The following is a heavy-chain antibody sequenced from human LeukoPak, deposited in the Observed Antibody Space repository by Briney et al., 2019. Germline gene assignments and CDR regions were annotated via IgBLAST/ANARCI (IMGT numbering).Heavy chain of an antibody. CDR3: AKARTYCDSHCELDY. J-gene: IGHJ4*02. Sequence: PGGSLRLSCATSGFTFSSYDMTWVRQAPGKGLEWVSVISRTGGSTYYADSVKGRFTISRDISKNTLSLQMNSLRAEDTAVYYCAKARTYCDSHCELDYWGQGTLVTVSS. D-gene: IGHD2-21*01. CDR2: ISRTGGST. V-gene: IGHV3-23*01. CDR1: GFTFSSYD.